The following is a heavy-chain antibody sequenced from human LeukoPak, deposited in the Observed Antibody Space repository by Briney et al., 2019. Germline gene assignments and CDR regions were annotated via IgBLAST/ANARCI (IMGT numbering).Heavy chain of an antibody. Sequence: GGSLRLSCAASGFTFSSYAMSWVRQAPGKGLEWVSAISGSGGSTYYADSAKGRFTISRDNSKNTLYLQMNSLRAEDTAVYYCAKGHYYGSGSYYFPFDYWGQGTLVTVSS. V-gene: IGHV3-23*01. CDR3: AKGHYYGSGSYYFPFDY. CDR2: ISGSGGST. J-gene: IGHJ4*02. D-gene: IGHD3-10*01. CDR1: GFTFSSYA.